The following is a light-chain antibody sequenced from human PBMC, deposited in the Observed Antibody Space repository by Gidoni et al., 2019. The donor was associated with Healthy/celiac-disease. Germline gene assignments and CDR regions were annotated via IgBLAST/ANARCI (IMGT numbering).Light chain of an antibody. J-gene: IGKJ1*01. Sequence: DIVMTHSPLSLPVTRGEPASISCRSSQSLLHSNGYNDLDWYLQKPGQSPQLLIYLGSNRASGVPDRFSGSGSGTDFKLKISRVEAEDVGVYYCMQALQTPWTFGQGTKVEIK. CDR1: QSLLHSNGYND. V-gene: IGKV2-28*01. CDR3: MQALQTPWT. CDR2: LGS.